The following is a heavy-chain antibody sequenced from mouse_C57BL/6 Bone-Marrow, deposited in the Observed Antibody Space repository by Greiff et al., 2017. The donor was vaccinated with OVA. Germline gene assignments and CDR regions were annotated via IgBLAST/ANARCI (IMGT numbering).Heavy chain of an antibody. V-gene: IGHV1-26*01. CDR3: ARERDY. CDR1: GYTFTDYY. Sequence: VQLQQSGPELVKPGASVKISCKASGYTFTDYYMNWVKQSHGKSLEWIGDINPNNGGTSYNQKFKGKATLTVDKSSSTAYMELRSLTSEDSAVYYCARERDYGGQGTTLTVSS. CDR2: INPNNGGT. J-gene: IGHJ2*01.